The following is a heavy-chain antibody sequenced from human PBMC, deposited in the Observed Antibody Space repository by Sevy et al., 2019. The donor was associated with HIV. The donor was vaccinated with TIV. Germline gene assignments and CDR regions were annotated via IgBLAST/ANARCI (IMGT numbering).Heavy chain of an antibody. J-gene: IGHJ4*02. V-gene: IGHV3-48*02. CDR3: ARERGTYYDTSGYPYLLEAGFDY. CDR1: GFPFNYYA. Sequence: GGSLRLSCVASGFPFNYYAMNWVRQAPGKGLEWILYINSDSDTMYYGDSVKGRFTISRDIAKNSLYLQMNSLRDEDTAVYYCARERGTYYDTSGYPYLLEAGFDYWGQGTLVTVSS. D-gene: IGHD3-22*01. CDR2: INSDSDTM.